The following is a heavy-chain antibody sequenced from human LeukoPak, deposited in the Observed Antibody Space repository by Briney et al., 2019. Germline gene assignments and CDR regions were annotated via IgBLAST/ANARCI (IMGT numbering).Heavy chain of an antibody. CDR3: ARAPTPIIAVAGSFDY. D-gene: IGHD6-19*01. J-gene: IGHJ4*02. CDR1: GDSVSNNNAA. Sequence: SQTLSLTCAISGDSVSNNNAAWNWIRQSPSRGLEWLGRTYYRSKWYNDYAVSVKSRVTINPDTSKNQFSLQVNSVTPEDTAVYYCARAPTPIIAVAGSFDYWGQGTLVTVSS. V-gene: IGHV6-1*01. CDR2: TYYRSKWYN.